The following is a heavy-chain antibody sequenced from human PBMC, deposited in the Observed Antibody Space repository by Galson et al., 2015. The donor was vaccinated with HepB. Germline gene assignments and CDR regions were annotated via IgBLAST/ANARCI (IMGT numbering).Heavy chain of an antibody. CDR1: GDSVSSNSVT. CDR3: ARGSGRYAMDV. V-gene: IGHV6-1*01. Sequence: CAISGDSVSSNSVTWNWIRHSPSRGLEWLGRTYYRSKWYNDYVASVNSRITINPDTSKNQFSLQLRSVIPDDTAVYYCARGSGRYAMDVWGQGTTVTVSS. CDR2: TYYRSKWYN. D-gene: IGHD3-10*01. J-gene: IGHJ6*02.